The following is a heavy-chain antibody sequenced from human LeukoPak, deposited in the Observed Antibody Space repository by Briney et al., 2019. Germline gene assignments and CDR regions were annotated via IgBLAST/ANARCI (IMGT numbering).Heavy chain of an antibody. Sequence: SETLSLTCTVSGGSISSSSYYWGWIRQSPGKGLEWIGSIYYSGSTYYNPSLKSRVTISVDTSKNQFSLKLSSVTAADTAVYYCARGCPYDFWSGYTGLFDYWGQGTLVTVSS. V-gene: IGHV4-39*07. CDR3: ARGCPYDFWSGYTGLFDY. CDR1: GGSISSSSYY. D-gene: IGHD3-3*01. CDR2: IYYSGST. J-gene: IGHJ4*02.